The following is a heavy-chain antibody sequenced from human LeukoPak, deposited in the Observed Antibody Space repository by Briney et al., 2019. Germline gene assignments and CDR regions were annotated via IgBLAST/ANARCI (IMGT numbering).Heavy chain of an antibody. V-gene: IGHV1-2*02. D-gene: IGHD3-22*01. Sequence: ASVNLSCKASRYTFTGDYMHWVGQAPGQGLEWMGWINPNSGGTNYAQKFQGRVTMTRDTSISTAYMELSRLRSDDTAVYYCARVPYDSSGSIDYWGQGTLVTVSS. CDR3: ARVPYDSSGSIDY. J-gene: IGHJ4*02. CDR1: RYTFTGDY. CDR2: INPNSGGT.